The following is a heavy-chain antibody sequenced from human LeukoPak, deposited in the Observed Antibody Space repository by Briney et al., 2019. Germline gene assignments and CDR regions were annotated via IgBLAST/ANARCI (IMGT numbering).Heavy chain of an antibody. CDR3: ASSGITIFGVVSTNYYYYYMDV. D-gene: IGHD3-3*01. CDR2: ISAYNGNT. V-gene: IGHV1-18*01. CDR1: GYTFTSYG. Sequence: ASVKVSCKASGYTFTSYGISWVRQAPGQGLEWMGWISAYNGNTNYAQKLQGRVTMTTDTSTSTAYMELSSLRSEDTAVYYCASSGITIFGVVSTNYYYYYMDVWGKGTTVTVSS. J-gene: IGHJ6*03.